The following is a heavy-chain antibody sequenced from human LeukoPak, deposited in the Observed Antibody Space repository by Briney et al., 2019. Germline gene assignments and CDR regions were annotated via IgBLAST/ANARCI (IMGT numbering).Heavy chain of an antibody. J-gene: IGHJ4*02. CDR2: ISGGRGGA. CDR1: GFTFRNFA. Sequence: GGSLRLSCAASGFTFRNFAMTWVRQAPVRGPEWVSTISGGRGGAFYADSVKGRFTISRDDSKSTLYLQMSSLSVADTAVYFCAKDTPYFEHWGQGVLVTVAS. CDR3: AKDTPYFEH. V-gene: IGHV3-23*01.